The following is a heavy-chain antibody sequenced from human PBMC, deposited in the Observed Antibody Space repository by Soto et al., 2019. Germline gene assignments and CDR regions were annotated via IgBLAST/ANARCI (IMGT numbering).Heavy chain of an antibody. CDR1: GYTLSSYN. J-gene: IGHJ4*02. Sequence: QVQLVQSGAEVKKPGASVKVSCKASGYTLSSYNINWVRQAPGQGLEWMGMISSFDGNTNYAQNLHGRVTMTTDTSANTAYMELRSLRSDDTAVYYCAREVRFNYGGDFDCWGQGTQVTVSS. V-gene: IGHV1-18*04. D-gene: IGHD4-17*01. CDR2: ISSFDGNT. CDR3: AREVRFNYGGDFDC.